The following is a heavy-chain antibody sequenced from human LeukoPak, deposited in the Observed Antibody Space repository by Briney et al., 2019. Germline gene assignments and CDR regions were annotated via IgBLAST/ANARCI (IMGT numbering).Heavy chain of an antibody. V-gene: IGHV3-23*01. Sequence: PGASLRLSCAASGFTFSNYAMIWVRQAPGKGLEWVSAILGSGGSTYYADSVRGRFTVSRDNSKSTLYLQMNSLTAEDPALYYCAKWGDYDVLTGYYVPAYWGQGTLVTVSS. CDR2: ILGSGGST. D-gene: IGHD3-9*01. J-gene: IGHJ4*02. CDR1: GFTFSNYA. CDR3: AKWGDYDVLTGYYVPAY.